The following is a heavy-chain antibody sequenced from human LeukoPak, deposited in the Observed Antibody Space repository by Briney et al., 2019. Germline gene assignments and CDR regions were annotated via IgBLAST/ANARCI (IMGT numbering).Heavy chain of an antibody. CDR3: AKGGAFSTYYFDY. V-gene: IGHV3-23*01. CDR1: GFTFSSYA. J-gene: IGHJ4*02. Sequence: PGGSLRLSCAASGFTFSSYAMSWFRQAPGKGLEWVSGISGGGGSTFYADSVKGRFTISRDKSKNTLYLQMNSLRAEDTAVYYCAKGGAFSTYYFDYWGQGTLVTVSS. D-gene: IGHD4/OR15-4a*01. CDR2: ISGGGGST.